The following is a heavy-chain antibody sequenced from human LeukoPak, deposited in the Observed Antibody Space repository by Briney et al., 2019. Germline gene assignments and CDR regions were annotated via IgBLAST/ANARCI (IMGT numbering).Heavy chain of an antibody. J-gene: IGHJ4*02. V-gene: IGHV3-11*01. Sequence: GGSLRLSCAASGFTVSSNYMSWIRQAPGKGLEWVSYISSSGSTIYYADSVKGRFTISRDNAKNSLYLQMNSLRAEDTAVYYCARESSSGRPDYWGQGTLVTVSS. D-gene: IGHD1-26*01. CDR3: ARESSSGRPDY. CDR2: ISSSGSTI. CDR1: GFTVSSNY.